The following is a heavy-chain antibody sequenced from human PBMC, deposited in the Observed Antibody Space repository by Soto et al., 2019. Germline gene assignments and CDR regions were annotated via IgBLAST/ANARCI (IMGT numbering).Heavy chain of an antibody. CDR1: GYTFTSYA. J-gene: IGHJ6*02. CDR3: AREGYSSGWYRPYYYYYGMDV. CDR2: INAGNGNT. V-gene: IGHV1-3*01. D-gene: IGHD6-19*01. Sequence: ASVKVSCEASGYTFTSYAMHWVRQAPGQRLEWRGWINAGNGNTTYSQKFQGRVTITRDTSASTAYMELSSLRSEDTAVYYCAREGYSSGWYRPYYYYYGMDVWGQGTTVTVSS.